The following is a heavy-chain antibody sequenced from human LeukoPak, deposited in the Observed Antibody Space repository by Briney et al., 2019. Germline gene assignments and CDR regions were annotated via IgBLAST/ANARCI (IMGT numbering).Heavy chain of an antibody. J-gene: IGHJ4*02. Sequence: ASVKVSCKASGYTFTSYAMNWVRQAPGQGLEWMGWINTNTGNPTYAQGFTGRFVFSLDTSVSTAYLQISSLKAEDTAVYYCARDLLGWELHYFDYWGQGTLVTVSS. CDR3: ARDLLGWELHYFDY. V-gene: IGHV7-4-1*02. CDR2: INTNTGNP. D-gene: IGHD1-26*01. CDR1: GYTFTSYA.